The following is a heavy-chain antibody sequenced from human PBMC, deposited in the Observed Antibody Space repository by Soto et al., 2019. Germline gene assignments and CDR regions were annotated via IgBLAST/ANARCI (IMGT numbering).Heavy chain of an antibody. V-gene: IGHV3-53*01. J-gene: IGHJ4*02. Sequence: GGSLRLSCAASGFTVSSNYMSWVRQAPGKGLEWVSVIYSGGSTYYADSVKGRFTISRDNSKNTLYLQMNSLRAEDTAVYYCASLLYDSSGYGYWGQGTLVTVSS. CDR1: GFTVSSNY. CDR2: IYSGGST. CDR3: ASLLYDSSGYGY. D-gene: IGHD3-22*01.